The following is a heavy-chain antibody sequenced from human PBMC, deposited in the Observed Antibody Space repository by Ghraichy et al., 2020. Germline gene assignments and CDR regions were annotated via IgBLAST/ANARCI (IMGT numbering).Heavy chain of an antibody. CDR3: ASSSGGTNSFDI. V-gene: IGHV4-31*03. D-gene: IGHD2-8*01. CDR2: IFYIGNT. Sequence: LRLSCSVSGGSTNSGGYYWSWIRQLLGKGLEWIGYIFYIGNTYYNPSLKSRLTISVDTAENQFSLTLTSVTAADTAVYYCASSSGGTNSFDIWGQGTMVSVSA. CDR1: GGSTNSGGYY. J-gene: IGHJ3*02.